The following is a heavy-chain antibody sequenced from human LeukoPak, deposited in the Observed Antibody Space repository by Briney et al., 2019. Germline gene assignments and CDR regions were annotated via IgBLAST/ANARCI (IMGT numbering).Heavy chain of an antibody. V-gene: IGHV4-30-4*08. D-gene: IGHD2-15*01. J-gene: IGHJ5*02. Sequence: SQTLSLTCTVSGGSISSDDYYWSWIRQPPGKGLEWIGYIYYSGSTYYNPSLKSRVTISVDTSKNQFSLKLSSVTAADTAVYYCAGRDGGSCFGSWGQGTLVTVSS. CDR3: AGRDGGSCFGS. CDR2: IYYSGST. CDR1: GGSISSDDYY.